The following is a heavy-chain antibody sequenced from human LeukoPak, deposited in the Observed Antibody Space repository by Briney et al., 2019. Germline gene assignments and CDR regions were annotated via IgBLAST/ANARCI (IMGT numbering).Heavy chain of an antibody. CDR1: GGSISSYY. J-gene: IGHJ6*03. CDR2: IYYSGST. V-gene: IGHV4-59*01. D-gene: IGHD6-13*01. CDR3: ARVGGSSWYAYYMDV. Sequence: SENLSLTCTVSGGSISSYYWSWIRQPPGKGLEWIGYIYYSGSTNYNPSLKSRVTISVDASKNQFSLKLSSVTAADTAVYYCARVGGSSWYAYYMDVWGKGTTVTVSS.